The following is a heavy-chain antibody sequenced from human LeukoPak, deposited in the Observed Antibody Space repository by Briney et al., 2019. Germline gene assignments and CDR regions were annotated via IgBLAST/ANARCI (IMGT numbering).Heavy chain of an antibody. CDR1: GFTVSSYW. CDR3: ARDAGQATPFDY. CDR2: IRRDGTT. V-gene: IGHV3-74*01. Sequence: GGSLRLSCAASGFTVSSYWIHWVRQAPGKGLVWVSLIRRDGTTSFPASGQGRFTISRDNARNTLYLQMNSLAAEDTAVYYCARDAGQATPFDYWGPGTLVTVSS. D-gene: IGHD2-15*01. J-gene: IGHJ4*02.